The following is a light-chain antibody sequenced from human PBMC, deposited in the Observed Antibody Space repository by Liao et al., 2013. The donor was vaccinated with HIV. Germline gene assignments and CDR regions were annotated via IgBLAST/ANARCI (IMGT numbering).Light chain of an antibody. CDR3: QAWDSSTAYV. CDR2: QDT. CDR1: KLGDKY. Sequence: SYELIQPPSVSVSPGQTATIRCSGDKLGDKYTSWYQQRPGQSPVLVIYQDTERASGIPERFSGSNSGNTATLTITGTQAMDEADYYCQAWDSSTAYVFGTGTKVTVL. V-gene: IGLV3-1*01. J-gene: IGLJ1*01.